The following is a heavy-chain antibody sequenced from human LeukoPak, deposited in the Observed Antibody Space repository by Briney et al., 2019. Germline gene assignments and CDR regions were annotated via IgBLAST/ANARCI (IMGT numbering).Heavy chain of an antibody. Sequence: PGGSLRLSCAASGITFSSYSMNWVRQAPGKGLECVSSISSSSTYIYYADSVKGRFTISRDNAKNSLYLQMNSLRAEDTAVYYCARDRSQGRNIVAVDLWYFDYWGQGTLVTVSS. V-gene: IGHV3-21*01. D-gene: IGHD6-19*01. CDR2: ISSSSTYI. CDR3: ARDRSQGRNIVAVDLWYFDY. J-gene: IGHJ4*02. CDR1: GITFSSYS.